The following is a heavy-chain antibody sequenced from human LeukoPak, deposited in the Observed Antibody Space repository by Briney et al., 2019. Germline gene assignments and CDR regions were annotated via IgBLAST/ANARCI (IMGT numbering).Heavy chain of an antibody. D-gene: IGHD1-14*01. CDR3: ARESPPDY. J-gene: IGHJ4*02. V-gene: IGHV3-7*01. CDR1: GFTFSSYA. Sequence: GGSLRLSCAASGFTFSSYAMSWVRQAPGKGLEWVANIKQDGSEKYYVDSVKGRFTISRDNAKNSLYLQMNSLRAEDTAVYYCARESPPDYWGQGTLVTVSS. CDR2: IKQDGSEK.